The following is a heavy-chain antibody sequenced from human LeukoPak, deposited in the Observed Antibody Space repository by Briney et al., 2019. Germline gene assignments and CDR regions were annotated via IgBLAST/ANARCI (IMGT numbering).Heavy chain of an antibody. CDR3: ARGRRITMIVVVIRWGNWFDP. J-gene: IGHJ5*02. D-gene: IGHD3-22*01. V-gene: IGHV4-34*01. CDR1: GGSFSGYY. CDR2: INYSGST. Sequence: SETLSLTCAVYGGSFSGYYWSWIRQPPGKGLEWIGEINYSGSTNYNPSPKSRVTISVDTSKNQFSLKLSSVTAADTAVYYCARGRRITMIVVVIRWGNWFDPWGQGTLVTVSS.